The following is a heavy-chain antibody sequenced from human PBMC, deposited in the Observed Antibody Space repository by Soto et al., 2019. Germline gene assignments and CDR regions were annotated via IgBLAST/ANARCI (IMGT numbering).Heavy chain of an antibody. CDR2: IWYDGSNK. Sequence: QVQLVESGGGVVQPGRSLRLSCAASGFTFSSYGMHWVRQAPGKGLEWVAVIWYDGSNKYYADSVKGRFTISRDNSKKTLYLQSISLRAEDTAVYYCARDAYSSSWYYFDYWGQGTLVTVSS. D-gene: IGHD6-13*01. CDR3: ARDAYSSSWYYFDY. V-gene: IGHV3-33*01. J-gene: IGHJ4*02. CDR1: GFTFSSYG.